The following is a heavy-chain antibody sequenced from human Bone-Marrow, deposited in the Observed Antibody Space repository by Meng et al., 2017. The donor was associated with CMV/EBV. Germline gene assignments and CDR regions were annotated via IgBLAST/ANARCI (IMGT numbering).Heavy chain of an antibody. J-gene: IGHJ4*02. V-gene: IGHV1-18*01. CDR3: ARDLGDYDFWSGPPGDY. CDR1: GYTFTSYG. Sequence: ASVKVSCKASGYTFTSYGISWVRQAPGQGLEWMGWISAYNGNTNYAQKLQGRVTMTTDTSTSTAYMELRSLRSDDTAVYYCARDLGDYDFWSGPPGDYWGQGTLVTVS. D-gene: IGHD3-3*01. CDR2: ISAYNGNT.